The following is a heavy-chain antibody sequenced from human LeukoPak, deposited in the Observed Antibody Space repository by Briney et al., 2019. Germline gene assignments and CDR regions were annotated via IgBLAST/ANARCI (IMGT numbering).Heavy chain of an antibody. V-gene: IGHV1-69*05. CDR3: ARVVPAATYPSGSYYFDY. Sequence: ASVKVSCKASGYTFTGYYMHWVRQAPGQGLEWMGGIIPIFGTANYAQKFQGRVTITTDESTSTAYMELSSLRSEDTAVYYCARVVPAATYPSGSYYFDYWGQGTLVTVSS. J-gene: IGHJ4*02. D-gene: IGHD2-2*01. CDR1: GYTFTGYY. CDR2: IIPIFGTA.